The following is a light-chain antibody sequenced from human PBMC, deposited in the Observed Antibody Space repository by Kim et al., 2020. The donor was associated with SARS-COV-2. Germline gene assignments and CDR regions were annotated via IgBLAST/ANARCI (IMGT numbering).Light chain of an antibody. CDR2: KVS. V-gene: IGKV2-30*02. CDR3: KQGAHWHPT. J-gene: IGKJ1*01. Sequence: DVVMTQSPLSLPVTLGQPAPLSCRSSQSLVHSDGNTYLNWFQQRPGQSPRRLIYKVSNRDSGVPDRVSGSGSGTDFTLKISRVEAEDVGVYYCKQGAHWHPTLGKGTKVDIK. CDR1: QSLVHSDGNTY.